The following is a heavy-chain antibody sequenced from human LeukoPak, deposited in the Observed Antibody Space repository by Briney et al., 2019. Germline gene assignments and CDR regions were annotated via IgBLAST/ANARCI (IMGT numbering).Heavy chain of an antibody. Sequence: ASVKVSCKASGYTFTGYYMHWVRQAPGQGLEWMGWINPNSGGTNYAQKFQGRVTMTRDTSISTAYMELSRLRSDDTAVYYCARDQVVVVPAASQDYYYMDVWGKGTTVTISS. CDR2: INPNSGGT. J-gene: IGHJ6*03. D-gene: IGHD2-2*01. CDR3: ARDQVVVVPAASQDYYYMDV. CDR1: GYTFTGYY. V-gene: IGHV1-2*02.